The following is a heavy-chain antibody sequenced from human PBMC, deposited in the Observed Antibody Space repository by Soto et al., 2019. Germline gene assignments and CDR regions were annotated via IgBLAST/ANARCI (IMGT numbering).Heavy chain of an antibody. J-gene: IGHJ4*02. D-gene: IGHD6-19*01. Sequence: AAVKVPCQASGYTFSGFYMHWLRQSPGQGLEWMGWINPNSGGTKSAEKFQGRVTMTRDTSISTAYMELSRLTSDDTAVYYCASAAVTGTAGLDFWGQGTQVTVSS. CDR2: INPNSGGT. CDR1: GYTFSGFY. V-gene: IGHV1-2*02. CDR3: ASAAVTGTAGLDF.